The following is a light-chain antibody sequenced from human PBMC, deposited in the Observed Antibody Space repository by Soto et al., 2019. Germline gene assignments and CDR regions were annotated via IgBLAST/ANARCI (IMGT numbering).Light chain of an antibody. CDR1: NIGTKS. J-gene: IGLJ2*01. CDR2: DDS. CDR3: QVWDADNDQPV. Sequence: SYELTQPPSVSMAPGQTARITCGGNNIGTKSVHWYQQKPGQAPVLVVFDDSYRPSGIPERFSGSNSGNTATLTISRVEAGDEADYHCQVWDADNDQPVFGGGTKLTVL. V-gene: IGLV3-21*02.